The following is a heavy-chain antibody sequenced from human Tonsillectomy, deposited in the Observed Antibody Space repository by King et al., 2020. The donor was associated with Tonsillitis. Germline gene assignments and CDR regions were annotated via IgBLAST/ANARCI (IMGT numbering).Heavy chain of an antibody. Sequence: QLVESGPEVKKPGTSVKVSCKASGFNFTSSAMQWVRQARGQSLEWIGWIVVGSGNTNYAQKFQERVNSTRDMYTRTADMELRRLRYEDTAVYYCAAEVRHYYDSSNNENWGQGTLVTVSS. CDR1: GFNFTSSA. V-gene: IGHV1-58*02. CDR2: IVVGSGNT. J-gene: IGHJ4*02. D-gene: IGHD3-22*01. CDR3: AAEVRHYYDSSNNEN.